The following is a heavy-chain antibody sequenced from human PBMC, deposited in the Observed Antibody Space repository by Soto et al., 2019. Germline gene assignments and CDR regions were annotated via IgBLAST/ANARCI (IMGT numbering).Heavy chain of an antibody. J-gene: IGHJ5*02. Sequence: ASVKVSCKASGYTFTSYGISWVRQAPGEGLEWMGWISAYNGNTNYAQKLQGRVTMTTDTSTSTAYMELRSLRSDDTAVYYCARGVAVAGEPGNWFDPWGQGTLVTVSS. D-gene: IGHD6-19*01. V-gene: IGHV1-18*04. CDR2: ISAYNGNT. CDR1: GYTFTSYG. CDR3: ARGVAVAGEPGNWFDP.